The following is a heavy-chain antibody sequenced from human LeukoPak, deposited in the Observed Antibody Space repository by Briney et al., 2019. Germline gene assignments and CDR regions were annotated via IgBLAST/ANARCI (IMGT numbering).Heavy chain of an antibody. CDR2: ISSSSSYI. D-gene: IGHD3-9*01. CDR3: ARDLNYDILTGYYTYGMDV. Sequence: GGSLRLSCAASGFTFSSYSMNWVRQAPGKGLEWVSSISSSSSYIYYADSVKGRFTISRDNAKNSLYQQMNSLRAEDTAVYYCARDLNYDILTGYYTYGMDVWGQGTTVTVSS. CDR1: GFTFSSYS. V-gene: IGHV3-21*01. J-gene: IGHJ6*02.